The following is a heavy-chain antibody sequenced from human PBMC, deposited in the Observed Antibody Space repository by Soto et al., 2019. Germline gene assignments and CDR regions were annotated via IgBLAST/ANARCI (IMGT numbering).Heavy chain of an antibody. CDR3: ARDFQAVGFDP. J-gene: IGHJ5*02. V-gene: IGHV1-8*01. CDR1: GYTFTSFD. Sequence: ASVKVSCKASGYTFTSFDINWVRQATGQGLEWLGWMNPNSGNTDYTQKFQGRVTMTRNTSITTAYMELRSLRSDDTAVYYCARDFQAVGFDPWGQGTLVTVSS. D-gene: IGHD2-2*01. CDR2: MNPNSGNT.